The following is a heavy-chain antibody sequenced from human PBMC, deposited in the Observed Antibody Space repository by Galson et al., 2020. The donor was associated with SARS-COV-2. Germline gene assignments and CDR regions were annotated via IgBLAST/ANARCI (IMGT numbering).Heavy chain of an antibody. D-gene: IGHD3-10*01. J-gene: IGHJ4*02. CDR2: ITDSGGKT. CDR1: GVTFSNYG. Sequence: GESLKISCAASGVTFSNYGMSWVRQAPGKGLEWISTITDSGGKTFYADSVKGRFTISRDNSKNKVYLQMNSLRVDDTAIYFCTNTRGDNAAVNPRFLYWGQGTLVTVSS. CDR3: TNTRGDNAAVNPRFLY. V-gene: IGHV3-23*01.